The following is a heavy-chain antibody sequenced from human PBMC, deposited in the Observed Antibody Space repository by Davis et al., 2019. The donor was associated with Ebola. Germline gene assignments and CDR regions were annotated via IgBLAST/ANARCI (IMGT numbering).Heavy chain of an antibody. J-gene: IGHJ4*02. V-gene: IGHV3-23*01. CDR2: ISGSGGST. CDR3: HITMVRGGAYYFDY. Sequence: GESLKISCAASGFTFSSYAMSWVRQAPGKGLEWVSAISGSGGSTYYADSVKGRFTISRDNSKNTLYLQMNSLRAEDTAVYYGHITMVRGGAYYFDYWGQGTLVTVSS. D-gene: IGHD3-10*01. CDR1: GFTFSSYA.